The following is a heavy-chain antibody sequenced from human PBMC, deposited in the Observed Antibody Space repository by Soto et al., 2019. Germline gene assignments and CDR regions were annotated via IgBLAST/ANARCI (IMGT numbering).Heavy chain of an antibody. CDR2: ISWNSGSI. Sequence: EVQLVESGGGLVQPGRSLRLSCAASGFTFDDYAMQWVRQAPGKGLEWVSGISWNSGSIGYADSVKSRFTISRDNAKNSLYLQMNSLRAEDTALYYCAKDRGLVLSFYFDYWGQGTLVTVSS. V-gene: IGHV3-9*01. CDR1: GFTFDDYA. D-gene: IGHD6-19*01. J-gene: IGHJ4*02. CDR3: AKDRGLVLSFYFDY.